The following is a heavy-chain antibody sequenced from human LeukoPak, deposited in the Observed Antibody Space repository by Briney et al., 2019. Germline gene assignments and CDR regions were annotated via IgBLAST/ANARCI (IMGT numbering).Heavy chain of an antibody. J-gene: IGHJ5*02. Sequence: TGGSLRLSCAASGFTFSSHAMSWVRQAPGKGLEWVSSISASGGTTYYADSVKGRFTISRDNSKNTLYLQMLSLRAEDSAIYYCAKDPREYCSSTSCPNWFDPWGQGTLVTVSS. D-gene: IGHD2-2*01. V-gene: IGHV3-23*01. CDR2: ISASGGTT. CDR3: AKDPREYCSSTSCPNWFDP. CDR1: GFTFSSHA.